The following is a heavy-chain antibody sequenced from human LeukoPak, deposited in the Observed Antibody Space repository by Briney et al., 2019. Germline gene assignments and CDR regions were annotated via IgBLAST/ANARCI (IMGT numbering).Heavy chain of an antibody. CDR2: INPNSGGT. CDR1: GYTFTGYY. Sequence: ASVKVSCKASGYTFTGYYMHWVRQAPGQGLEWMGWINPNSGGTNYAQKFRGRVTMTRDTSISTAYMELSRLGSDDTAVYYCARSSLYNWFDPWGQGTLVTVSS. V-gene: IGHV1-2*02. J-gene: IGHJ5*02. CDR3: ARSSLYNWFDP. D-gene: IGHD6-6*01.